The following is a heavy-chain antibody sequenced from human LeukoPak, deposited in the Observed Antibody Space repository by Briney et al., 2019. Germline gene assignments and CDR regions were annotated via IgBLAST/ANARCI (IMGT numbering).Heavy chain of an antibody. D-gene: IGHD4-17*01. J-gene: IGHJ4*02. V-gene: IGHV3-48*04. CDR1: GFTFSSYS. CDR3: ARDDGDYAHPVDY. CDR2: ISVSTTMI. Sequence: PGGSLRLSCAASGFTFSSYSMSWVRQAPGKGLEWVSYISVSTTMIYYADSVKGRFTISRDNAKNSLYLQMNSLRAEDTAVYYCARDDGDYAHPVDYWGQGTLVTVSS.